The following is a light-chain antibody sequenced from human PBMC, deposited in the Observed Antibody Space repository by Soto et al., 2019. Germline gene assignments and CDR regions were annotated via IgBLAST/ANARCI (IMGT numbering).Light chain of an antibody. CDR2: DAS. Sequence: EIVLTQSPATLSLSPGERATLSCRASQSVSSYLAWYQQKPGQAPRLLIYDASNRATGIPARFSGSGSGTDFPLPLSSLEPEDFAVYYCQQRSNWPSFGQGTKVDNK. CDR3: QQRSNWPS. V-gene: IGKV3-11*01. J-gene: IGKJ1*01. CDR1: QSVSSY.